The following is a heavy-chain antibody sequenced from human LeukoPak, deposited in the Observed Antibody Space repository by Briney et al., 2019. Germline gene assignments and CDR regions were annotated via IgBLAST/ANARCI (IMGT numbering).Heavy chain of an antibody. J-gene: IGHJ5*02. V-gene: IGHV3-23*01. CDR1: GFTFSSYA. CDR3: AKGDDFWSGPPPGGWFDP. D-gene: IGHD3-3*01. CDR2: ISGSGGST. Sequence: TGGSLRLSCAASGFTFSSYAMSWVRQAPGKGLEWVSAISGSGGSTYYADSVKGRFTISRDNSKNTLYLQMNSLRAEDTAVYYCAKGDDFWSGPPPGGWFDPWGQGTLVTVSS.